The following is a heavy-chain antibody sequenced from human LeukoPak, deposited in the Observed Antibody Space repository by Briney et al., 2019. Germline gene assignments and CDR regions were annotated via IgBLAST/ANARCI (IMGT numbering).Heavy chain of an antibody. CDR3: ARVSPQTAAGTRYYYYYGMDV. CDR2: IYHSGST. Sequence: SETLSLTCAVSGGSISSGGYSWSWIRQPPGKGLEWIGYIYHSGSTYYNPSLKSRVTISVDTSKNQFSLKLSSVTAADTAVYYCARVSPQTAAGTRYYYYYGMDVWGQGTTVTVSS. D-gene: IGHD6-13*01. J-gene: IGHJ6*02. CDR1: GGSISSGGYS. V-gene: IGHV4-30-2*01.